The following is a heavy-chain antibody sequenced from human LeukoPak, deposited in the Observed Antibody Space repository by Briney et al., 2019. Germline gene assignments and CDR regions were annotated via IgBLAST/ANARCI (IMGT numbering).Heavy chain of an antibody. J-gene: IGHJ4*02. CDR2: IYYSGST. D-gene: IGHD3-10*01. Sequence: PSETLSLTCTVSGGSISSSSYYWGWIRQPPGKGLEWIGSIYYSGSTYYNPSLKSRVTISVDTSKNQFSLKLSSVTAADTAVYYCASILVRFGGPFDYWGQGTLVTVSS. CDR1: GGSISSSSYY. CDR3: ASILVRFGGPFDY. V-gene: IGHV4-39*01.